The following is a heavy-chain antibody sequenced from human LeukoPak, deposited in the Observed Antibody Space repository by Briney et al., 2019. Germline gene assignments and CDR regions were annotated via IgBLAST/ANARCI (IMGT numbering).Heavy chain of an antibody. CDR3: ARFGCSGGSCYSNWFDP. Sequence: GASVKVSCKASGYTFTGYYMHWVRQAPGQGLEWMGWINPNSGGTNYAQKFQGWVTMTRDTSISTAYVELSRLRSDDTAVYYCARFGCSGGSCYSNWFDPWGQGTLVTVSS. V-gene: IGHV1-2*04. J-gene: IGHJ5*02. CDR2: INPNSGGT. CDR1: GYTFTGYY. D-gene: IGHD2-15*01.